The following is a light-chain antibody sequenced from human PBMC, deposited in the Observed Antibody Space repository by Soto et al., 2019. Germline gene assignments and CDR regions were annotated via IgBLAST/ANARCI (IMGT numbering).Light chain of an antibody. CDR1: QDINNY. CDR3: QTYQSATLT. CDR2: GAS. V-gene: IGKV1-27*01. J-gene: IGKJ4*01. Sequence: DVQMTQSPSSLSASVGDRVTITCRASQDINNYLAWYQQKPGKFPQLLIYGASTLHSGVPSRFMGNGSGTDFTLTTSRLQPGEVAAVYCQTYQSATLTFGGGTKAEI.